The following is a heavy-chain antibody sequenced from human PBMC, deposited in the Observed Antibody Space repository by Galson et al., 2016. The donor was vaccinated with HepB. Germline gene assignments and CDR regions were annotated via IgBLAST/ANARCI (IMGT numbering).Heavy chain of an antibody. J-gene: IGHJ4*02. CDR3: ASGYFYTYLGDH. V-gene: IGHV3-74*01. Sequence: SLRLSCAASGITFSRYWMHWVRQAPGKGLVWVSRINPDGGSANYADSVKGRFTISRDNAKNMLYLQMNSLRAEGTAVYFCASGYFYTYLGDHWGQGTPVTVSS. CDR2: INPDGGSA. D-gene: IGHD2-15*01. CDR1: GITFSRYW.